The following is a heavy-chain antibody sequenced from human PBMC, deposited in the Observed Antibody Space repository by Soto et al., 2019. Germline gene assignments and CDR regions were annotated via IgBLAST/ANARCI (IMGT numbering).Heavy chain of an antibody. CDR3: AHMWYSSSPRAFDP. V-gene: IGHV3-23*01. CDR1: GFSFSSYA. J-gene: IGHJ5*02. Sequence: EVQLLESGGGLVQPGGALRLSCAASGFSFSSYAMSWVRQAPGKGLGWVSGISGSGGSTYYADSVKGRFTISRDNSKNTLYLQMNSLRAEDTAVYYCAHMWYSSSPRAFDPWGQGTLVTVSS. CDR2: ISGSGGST. D-gene: IGHD6-6*01.